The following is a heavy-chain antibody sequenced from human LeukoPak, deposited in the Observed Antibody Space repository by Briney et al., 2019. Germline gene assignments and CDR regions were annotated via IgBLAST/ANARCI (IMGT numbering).Heavy chain of an antibody. D-gene: IGHD4-17*01. CDR1: GGSVSRGGHY. J-gene: IGHJ4*02. CDR3: ATAEWEYGYFDS. V-gene: IGHV4-31*03. CDR2: TSYSGGT. Sequence: SETLSLTCTVSGGSVSRGGHYWSWIRQHPGKGLEWIGFTSYSGGTYYNPSLMGRIVISVDTSQNQFSLKMRDVTAADTAVYFCATAEWEYGYFDSWGQGDVVAVSS.